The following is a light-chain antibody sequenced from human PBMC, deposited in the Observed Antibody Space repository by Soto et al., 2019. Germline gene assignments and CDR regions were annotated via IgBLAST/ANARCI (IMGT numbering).Light chain of an antibody. CDR3: QKYNSYPYT. CDR1: QSISSW. Sequence: DIQMTQSPSTLSASVGDRVTITCRASQSISSWLAWYQQKPGKAPKLLIYDASSVESGVPSRFSGSGSGTEFTLSISSLQPDDFAPYYCQKYNSYPYTFGQGTQLESK. V-gene: IGKV1-5*01. J-gene: IGKJ2*01. CDR2: DAS.